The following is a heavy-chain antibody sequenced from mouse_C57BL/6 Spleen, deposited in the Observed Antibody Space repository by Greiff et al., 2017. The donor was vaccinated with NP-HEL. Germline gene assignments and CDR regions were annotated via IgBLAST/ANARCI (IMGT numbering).Heavy chain of an antibody. CDR3: ARDYDGKGFDY. CDR2: IYPGDGDT. Sequence: VQLQESGPELVKPGASVKISCKASGYAFSSSWMNWVKQRPGKGLEWIGRIYPGDGDTNYNGKFKGKATLTADKSSSTAYMQLSSLTSEDSAVYFCARDYDGKGFDYWGQGTTLTVSS. D-gene: IGHD2-4*01. CDR1: GYAFSSSW. V-gene: IGHV1-82*01. J-gene: IGHJ2*01.